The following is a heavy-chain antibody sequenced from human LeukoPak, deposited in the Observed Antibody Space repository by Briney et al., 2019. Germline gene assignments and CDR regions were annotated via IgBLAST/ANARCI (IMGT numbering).Heavy chain of an antibody. V-gene: IGHV4-34*01. CDR1: GGSFSGYY. Sequence: PSETPSLTCAVCGGSFSGYYWTWIRQPPGKGLEWIGEINHSGSTNYNPSLKSRVTISVDTSKNQFSLKLSSVTAADTAVYYCARAGDCCGYSDYWAQGTLVTVSS. J-gene: IGHJ4*02. CDR2: INHSGST. D-gene: IGHD3-22*01. CDR3: ARAGDCCGYSDY.